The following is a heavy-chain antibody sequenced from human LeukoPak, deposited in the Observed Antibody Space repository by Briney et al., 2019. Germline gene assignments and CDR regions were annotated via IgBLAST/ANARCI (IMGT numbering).Heavy chain of an antibody. V-gene: IGHV3-21*01. CDR1: GFTFSSYT. J-gene: IGHJ4*02. CDR2: ISTSSSYT. D-gene: IGHD5-24*01. Sequence: GGSLRLSCEASGFTFSSYTMNWVRQAPGQGLEWVGSISTSSSYTYYADSVKGRFTTSRDNAKNSLYLQMNSLRAEDTAVYYCVTGSRDGYNLPLWYWGQGTLVTVSS. CDR3: VTGSRDGYNLPLWY.